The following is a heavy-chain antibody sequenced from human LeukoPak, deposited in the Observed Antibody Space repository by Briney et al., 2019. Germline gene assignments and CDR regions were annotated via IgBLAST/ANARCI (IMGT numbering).Heavy chain of an antibody. V-gene: IGHV1-18*04. CDR1: GYKFLSHG. D-gene: IGHD4-11*01. J-gene: IGHJ1*01. CDR2: IRADNGDT. CDR3: ARDWPTVIADF. Sequence: ASVKVSCKTSGYKFLSHGISWVRQAPGQGLEWLGWIRADNGDTRFAQKFQGRYTMTTDTSTSTAHMELRSLRSDDTAVYYCARDWPTVIADFWGQGTLVTVSS.